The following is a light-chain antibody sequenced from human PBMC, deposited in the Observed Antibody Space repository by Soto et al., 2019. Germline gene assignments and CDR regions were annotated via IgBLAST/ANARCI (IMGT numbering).Light chain of an antibody. CDR1: QGIGTY. CDR3: PQVESQSIT. J-gene: IGKJ5*01. CDR2: HAS. V-gene: IGKV1-9*01. Sequence: IQLTQSPSSLSATVGDRVTLTCRASQGIGTYLALYQQKPGKAPKVLIYHASTLQSVVPSRVSGSGFGTDFTLTISCLQPEDWASDYCPQVESQSITFDRGTRQDI.